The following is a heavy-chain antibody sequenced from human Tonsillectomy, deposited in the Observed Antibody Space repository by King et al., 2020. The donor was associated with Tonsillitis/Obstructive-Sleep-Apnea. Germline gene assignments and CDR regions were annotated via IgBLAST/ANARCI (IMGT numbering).Heavy chain of an antibody. Sequence: QLVQSGAEVKKPGESLRISCKGSAYSFATNWISWVRQMPGKGLEWMGRIDPSDSYTNYSPSFQGHVTISADKSISTAYLQWSSLKASDTAMYYCASNGDDSGSENYFSNAMDVWGQGTTVTVSS. CDR3: ASNGDDSGSENYFSNAMDV. CDR2: IDPSDSYT. D-gene: IGHD3-10*01. V-gene: IGHV5-10-1*03. CDR1: AYSFATNW. J-gene: IGHJ6*02.